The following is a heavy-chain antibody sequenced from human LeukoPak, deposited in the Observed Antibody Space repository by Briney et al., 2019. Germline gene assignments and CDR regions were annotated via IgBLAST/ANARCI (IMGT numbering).Heavy chain of an antibody. CDR1: GYTFTGYY. D-gene: IGHD3-3*01. J-gene: IGHJ4*02. Sequence: ASVKVSCKASGYTFTGYYMHWVRQAPGQGLEWMGWISAYNGNTNYAQKLQGRVTMTTDTSTSTAYMELRSLRSDDTAVYYCARDQYRGYYDFWSGYYLEYYFDYWGQGTLVTVSS. CDR3: ARDQYRGYYDFWSGYYLEYYFDY. CDR2: ISAYNGNT. V-gene: IGHV1-18*04.